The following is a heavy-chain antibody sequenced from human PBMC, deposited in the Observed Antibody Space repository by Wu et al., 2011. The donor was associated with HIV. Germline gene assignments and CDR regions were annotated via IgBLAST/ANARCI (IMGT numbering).Heavy chain of an antibody. V-gene: IGHV5-51*03. D-gene: IGHD2-8*01. CDR2: IYPDDSDT. CDR1: GFTFNKNW. J-gene: IGHJ4*03. CDR3: TRGMATFFEH. Sequence: VQLVQSGTEVKKPGESLKISCKGSGFTFNKNWIGWVRQMPGKGLEWMGIIYPDDSDTRYSPSFQGQVTISVDKSINTAFLQWSRLKASDTAIYYCTRGMATFFEHWGRGALVTVSS.